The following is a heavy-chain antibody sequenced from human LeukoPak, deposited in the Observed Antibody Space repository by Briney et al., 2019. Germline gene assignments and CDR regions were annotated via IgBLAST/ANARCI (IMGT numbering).Heavy chain of an antibody. D-gene: IGHD6-6*01. V-gene: IGHV3-64*05. Sequence: GGSLRLSCAASGFTFSSSAMSWVRQAPGKGLEYVSSINTNGANTYYADSVKGRFTISRDNSRNTVYVQMNSLTPEDTAVYYCVKGLDYSSSQMDSWGQGTLVTVSS. CDR1: GFTFSSSA. CDR2: INTNGANT. CDR3: VKGLDYSSSQMDS. J-gene: IGHJ4*02.